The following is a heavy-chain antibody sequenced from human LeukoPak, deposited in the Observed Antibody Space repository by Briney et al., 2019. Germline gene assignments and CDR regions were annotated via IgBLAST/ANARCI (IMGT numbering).Heavy chain of an antibody. V-gene: IGHV4-30-4*08. J-gene: IGHJ4*02. D-gene: IGHD5-24*01. CDR2: IYYSGST. CDR1: GGSISSGDYY. CDR3: ARVLGLQSIDY. Sequence: SETLSLTCTVSGGSISSGDYYWSWIRQPPGKGLEWIGYIYYSGSTYYNPSLKSRVTISVDTSKNQFSLKLSSVTAADTAVYYYARVLGLQSIDYWGQGTLVTVSS.